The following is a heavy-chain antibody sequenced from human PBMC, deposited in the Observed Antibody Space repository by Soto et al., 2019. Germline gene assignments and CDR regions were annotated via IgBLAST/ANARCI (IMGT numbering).Heavy chain of an antibody. CDR3: ARGRYGDY. CDR1: GYTFTSYG. CDR2: ISAHNGNT. D-gene: IGHD1-1*01. J-gene: IGHJ4*02. V-gene: IGHV1-18*01. Sequence: QVHLVQSGAEVKKPGASVKVSCKASGYTFTSYGITWVRQAPGQGLEWMGWISAHNGNTDYAQKLQGRVIVTRDTSSSTAYMELRSLRSDDTAVYYCARGRYGDYWGQGALVTVSS.